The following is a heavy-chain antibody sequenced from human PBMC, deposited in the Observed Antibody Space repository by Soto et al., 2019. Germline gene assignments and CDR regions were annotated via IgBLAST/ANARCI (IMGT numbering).Heavy chain of an antibody. CDR3: AREDCSGGSCYSLAGGMDV. V-gene: IGHV4-34*01. Sequence: QVQLQQWGAGLLKPSETLSLTCAVYGGSFSGYYWSWIRQPPGKGLEWIGEINHSGSTNYNPSLKSRVTISVDTSKNQFSLKLSSVTAADTAVYYCAREDCSGGSCYSLAGGMDVWGQGTTVTVSS. CDR1: GGSFSGYY. CDR2: INHSGST. D-gene: IGHD2-15*01. J-gene: IGHJ6*02.